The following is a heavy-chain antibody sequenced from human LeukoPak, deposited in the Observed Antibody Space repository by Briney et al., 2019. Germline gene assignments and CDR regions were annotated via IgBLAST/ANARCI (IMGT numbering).Heavy chain of an antibody. CDR1: GFTFSSYG. J-gene: IGHJ6*02. CDR3: ARVRAFYSNYEDYYYYGMDV. Sequence: QPGRSLRLSCAASGFTFSSYGMHWVRQAPGKGLDWVAVMSYDGSNKYYVDSVKGRFTISRDNSKNMLYLQTNSLRAEDTAVYYCARVRAFYSNYEDYYYYGMDVWGQGTTVTVSS. CDR2: MSYDGSNK. D-gene: IGHD4-11*01. V-gene: IGHV3-30*03.